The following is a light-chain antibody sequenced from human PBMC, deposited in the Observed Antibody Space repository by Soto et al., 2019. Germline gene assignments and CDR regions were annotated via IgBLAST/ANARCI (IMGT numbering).Light chain of an antibody. J-gene: IGKJ2*01. CDR1: QSVSSY. V-gene: IGKV3-11*01. CDR2: DAS. Sequence: EIVLTQSPATLSLSPGEIATLSCRASQSVSSYLAWYQQKPGQAPRLLIYDASNRATGIPARFSGSGSGTDFTLTISSLEPEDFAVYYCQQRSYWPPYTFGQGTKLEIK. CDR3: QQRSYWPPYT.